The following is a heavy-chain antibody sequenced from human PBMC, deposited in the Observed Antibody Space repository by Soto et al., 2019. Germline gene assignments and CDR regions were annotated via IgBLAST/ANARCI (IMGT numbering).Heavy chain of an antibody. J-gene: IGHJ4*02. V-gene: IGHV4-31*03. CDR3: AGERRGCNYGYHFGY. CDR1: GGSISSGGYY. CDR2: IYYSGST. D-gene: IGHD5-18*01. Sequence: PSETLSLTCTVSGGSISSGGYYWSWIRQHPGKGLEWIGYIYYSGSTYYNPSLKSRVTISVDTSNNQFSLTLSSVTAADTAVYYCAGERRGCNYGYHFGYWGQRTRVTVSS.